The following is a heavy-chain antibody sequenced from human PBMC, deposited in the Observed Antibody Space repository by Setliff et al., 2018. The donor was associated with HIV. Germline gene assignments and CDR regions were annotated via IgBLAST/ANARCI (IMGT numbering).Heavy chain of an antibody. Sequence: PGGSLRLSCAASGFTFDDYGMSWVRQAPGKGLEWVSYISGSGSAMYYADSVEGRFTISRDNAKNSLYLQMNSLRAEDTAVYYCARDFTDHPYYYMGVWGKGTTVTVSS. D-gene: IGHD2-8*02. J-gene: IGHJ6*03. CDR3: ARDFTDHPYYYMGV. CDR2: ISGSGSAM. V-gene: IGHV3-48*04. CDR1: GFTFDDYG.